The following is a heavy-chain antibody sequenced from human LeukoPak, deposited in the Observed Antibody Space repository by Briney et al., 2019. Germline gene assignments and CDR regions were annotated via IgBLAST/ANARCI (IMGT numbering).Heavy chain of an antibody. Sequence: GASVKVSCKTSGYTFTGYDINWVRQAAGQGLEWMGWVSAYNGDTNYAQKLQDRVTMTTDTSTSTAYMELRSLRSDDTAMYYCARDEGVGERGAYWGQGTLVTVSS. CDR1: GYTFTGYD. J-gene: IGHJ4*02. CDR2: VSAYNGDT. V-gene: IGHV1-18*01. D-gene: IGHD3-16*01. CDR3: ARDEGVGERGAY.